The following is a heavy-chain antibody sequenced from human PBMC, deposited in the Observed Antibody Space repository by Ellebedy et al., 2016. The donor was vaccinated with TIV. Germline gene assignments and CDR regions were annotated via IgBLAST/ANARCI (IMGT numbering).Heavy chain of an antibody. V-gene: IGHV3-74*01. CDR3: ARGGRDQWLIDY. D-gene: IGHD6-19*01. Sequence: GESLKISCAASGFTFSNYWIHWVRQAPGKGLVWLSRINRDGSSANYADSVKGRFSISRDNSKNTLYVQMNSLSAEDKAVYYCARGGRDQWLIDYWGQGTLVTVSS. J-gene: IGHJ4*02. CDR1: GFTFSNYW. CDR2: INRDGSSA.